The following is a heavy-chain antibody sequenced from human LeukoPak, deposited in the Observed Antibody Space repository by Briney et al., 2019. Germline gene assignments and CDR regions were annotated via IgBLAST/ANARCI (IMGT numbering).Heavy chain of an antibody. J-gene: IGHJ4*02. D-gene: IGHD6-13*01. Sequence: PGGSLRLSCAASGFTVRSNYMSWVRQAPGKGLEWVPVIYSGGSTYYADSVKGRFTISRDNSKNTLYLQMNNLRAEDTAVYYCARGEASSWPYFDYWGQGTLVTVSS. CDR2: IYSGGST. CDR3: ARGEASSWPYFDY. CDR1: GFTVRSNY. V-gene: IGHV3-66*01.